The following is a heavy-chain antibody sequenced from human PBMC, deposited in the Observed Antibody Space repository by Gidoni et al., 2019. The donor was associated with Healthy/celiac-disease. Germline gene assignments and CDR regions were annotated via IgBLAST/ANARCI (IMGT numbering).Heavy chain of an antibody. Sequence: EVQLVESGGGLVQPGGSLRLSCAASGFTFSTAWMSWVRQAPGKGLEWVGRIKSKTDGGTTDYAAPVKGRFTISRDDSKNTLYLQMNSLKTEDTAVYYCTADSSGWNWGFDYWGQGTLVTVSS. CDR3: TADSSGWNWGFDY. J-gene: IGHJ4*02. D-gene: IGHD6-19*01. CDR2: IKSKTDGGTT. CDR1: GFTFSTAW. V-gene: IGHV3-15*01.